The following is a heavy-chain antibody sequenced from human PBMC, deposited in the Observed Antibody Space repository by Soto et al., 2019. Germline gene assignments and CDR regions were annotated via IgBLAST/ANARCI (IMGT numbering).Heavy chain of an antibody. Sequence: GGSLRLSCAASGFTFSSYWMSWVRQAPGKGLEWVANIKQDGREKYYVDSVKGRLTISRDNAKNSLYLRMISLRTEDTAVFYCARELIKLGNDFDYWGQGTLVTVIS. CDR3: ARELIKLGNDFDY. D-gene: IGHD7-27*01. CDR2: IKQDGREK. J-gene: IGHJ4*02. CDR1: GFTFSSYW. V-gene: IGHV3-7*01.